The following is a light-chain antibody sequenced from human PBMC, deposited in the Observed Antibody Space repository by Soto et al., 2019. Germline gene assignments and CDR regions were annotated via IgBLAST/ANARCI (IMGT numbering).Light chain of an antibody. V-gene: IGLV2-14*01. Sequence: QSALTQPASVSGSPGQSITISCTGTSSDVGGYNYVSWYQQYAGKAPKLMLYEVSNRPSGVSHRFSGSKSGNTASLTISGIQAEDEADYYCSSYTSSSTLFGGGTKLTVL. CDR3: SSYTSSSTL. J-gene: IGLJ2*01. CDR1: SSDVGGYNY. CDR2: EVS.